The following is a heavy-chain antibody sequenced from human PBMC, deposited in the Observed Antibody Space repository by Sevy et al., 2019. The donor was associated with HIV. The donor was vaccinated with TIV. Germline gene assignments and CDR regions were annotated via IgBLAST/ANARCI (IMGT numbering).Heavy chain of an antibody. V-gene: IGHV3-11*01. Sequence: GGSLRLSCAASGFSISDYYMSWIRQAPGKGLQWISYISSSGDTIYYADSVKGRFTISRDNAKNSLYLQLNSLRAEDSVVYYCARDHEKDGELGDYYYYSMDVWGRGTTVTVSS. CDR1: GFSISDYY. D-gene: IGHD3-16*01. CDR3: ARDHEKDGELGDYYYYSMDV. J-gene: IGHJ6*02. CDR2: ISSSGDTI.